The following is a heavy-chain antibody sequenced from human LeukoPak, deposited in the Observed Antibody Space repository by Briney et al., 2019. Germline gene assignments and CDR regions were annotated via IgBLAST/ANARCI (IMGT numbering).Heavy chain of an antibody. J-gene: IGHJ6*02. V-gene: IGHV3-7*03. CDR2: VNRDGSET. CDR3: ARNNGMDV. Sequence: GGSLRLSCAASGFTFSSYAMTWVRQVPGRGPEWVANVNRDGSETYYLDSVKGRFTISKDNAKNSLYLQINSLRAEDTALYHCARNNGMDVWGQGTTVTVSS. CDR1: GFTFSSYA.